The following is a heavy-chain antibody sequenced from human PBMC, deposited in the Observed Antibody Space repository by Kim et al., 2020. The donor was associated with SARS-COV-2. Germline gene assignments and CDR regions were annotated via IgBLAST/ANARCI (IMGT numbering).Heavy chain of an antibody. V-gene: IGHV4-39*01. Sequence: SETLSLTCTVSGGSISSSSYYWGWIRQPPGKGLEWIGSIYYSGSTYYNPSLKSRVTISVDTSKNQFSLKLSSVTAADTAVYYCARCGYYDSSGSMDYWGQGTLVTVSS. J-gene: IGHJ4*02. D-gene: IGHD3-22*01. CDR3: ARCGYYDSSGSMDY. CDR1: GGSISSSSYY. CDR2: IYYSGST.